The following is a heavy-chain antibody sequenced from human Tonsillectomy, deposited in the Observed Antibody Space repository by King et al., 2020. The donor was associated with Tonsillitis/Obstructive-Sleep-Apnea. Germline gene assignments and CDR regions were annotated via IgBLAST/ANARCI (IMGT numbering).Heavy chain of an antibody. CDR1: GFTFTNAW. D-gene: IGHD3-16*02. Sequence: VQLVESGGGLVKPGGSLILSCAVSGFTFTNAWMSWVRQAPGKGLEWVGRIKRKTDGGTTDYAAPVKGRFTISRDDSKNPLFLQMNSLKTEDTAVYYCATSWGDYIRDNYRLDYFDYWGQGTQVTVSS. CDR2: IKRKTDGGTT. V-gene: IGHV3-15*01. CDR3: ATSWGDYIRDNYRLDYFDY. J-gene: IGHJ4*02.